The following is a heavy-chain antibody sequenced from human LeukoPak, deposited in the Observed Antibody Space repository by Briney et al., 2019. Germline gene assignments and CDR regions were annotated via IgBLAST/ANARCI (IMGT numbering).Heavy chain of an antibody. J-gene: IGHJ5*02. Sequence: AAVKVSCKASGYTFTSYGISWVRQAPGQGLEWMGWISAYNGNTNYAQKLQGRVTMTTDTSTSTAYMELRSLRSDDTAVYYCAGVLVVVPAAISGWFDPWGQGTLVTVSS. CDR1: GYTFTSYG. V-gene: IGHV1-18*01. D-gene: IGHD2-2*01. CDR3: AGVLVVVPAAISGWFDP. CDR2: ISAYNGNT.